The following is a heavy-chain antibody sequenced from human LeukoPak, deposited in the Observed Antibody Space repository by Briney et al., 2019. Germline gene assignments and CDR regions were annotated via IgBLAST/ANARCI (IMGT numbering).Heavy chain of an antibody. V-gene: IGHV4-30-2*01. D-gene: IGHD1-26*01. Sequence: SETLSLTCTVSGGSISSSSYYWSWIRQPPGKGLEWIGYIYHSGSTYYNPSLKSRVTISVDRSKNQFSLKLSSVTAADTAVYYCARGFVGATGFDYWGQGTLVTVSS. J-gene: IGHJ4*02. CDR2: IYHSGST. CDR1: GGSISSSSYY. CDR3: ARGFVGATGFDY.